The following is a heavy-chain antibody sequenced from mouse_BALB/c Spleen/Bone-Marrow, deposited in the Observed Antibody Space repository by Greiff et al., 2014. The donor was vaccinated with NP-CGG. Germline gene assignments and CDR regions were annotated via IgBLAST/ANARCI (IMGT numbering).Heavy chain of an antibody. CDR2: IHYSGTT. Sequence: QSGPDLVKPSQSLSLTCTVTGYSITSDYSWHWIRQFPGNKLEWMGYIHYSGTTAYNPSLKSRISFTRDTSNNQFFLQLNSVTTEDTATYYCARFAGTPYTMDYWGQGTSVTVSS. CDR3: ARFAGTPYTMDY. J-gene: IGHJ4*01. V-gene: IGHV3-1*02. D-gene: IGHD4-1*01. CDR1: GYSITSDYS.